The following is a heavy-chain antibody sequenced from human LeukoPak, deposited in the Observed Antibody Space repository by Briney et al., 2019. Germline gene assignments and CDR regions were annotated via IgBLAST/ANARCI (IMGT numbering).Heavy chain of an antibody. CDR1: GGSISSGDYW. D-gene: IGHD2-15*01. CDR3: ARVVGGIFNWFYP. CDR2: IYYSGIT. J-gene: IGHJ5*02. V-gene: IGHV4-30-4*01. Sequence: SETLSLTCTVSGGSISSGDYWWRWIRQPRGKGLEWIGYIYYSGITYYHPSLNSRATILVDTSKNQFSLKLRSVTAADTAVYYCARVVGGIFNWFYPWGQGTLVTVSS.